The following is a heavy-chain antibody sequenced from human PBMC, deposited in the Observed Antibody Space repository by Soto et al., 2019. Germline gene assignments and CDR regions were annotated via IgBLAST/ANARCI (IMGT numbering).Heavy chain of an antibody. CDR2: IYYSGST. J-gene: IGHJ4*02. D-gene: IGHD3-9*01. V-gene: IGHV4-59*01. CDR1: GGSISSYY. Sequence: SETLSLTCTVSGGSISSYYGSWIRQPPGKGLEWIGYIYYSGSTNYNPSLKSRVTISVDTSKNQFSLKLSSVTAADPAVYYCARDSYDILTAPHFDYWGQGTLVTVSS. CDR3: ARDSYDILTAPHFDY.